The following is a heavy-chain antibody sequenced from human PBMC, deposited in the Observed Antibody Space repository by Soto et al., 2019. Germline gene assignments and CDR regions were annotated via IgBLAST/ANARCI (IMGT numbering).Heavy chain of an antibody. J-gene: IGHJ1*01. CDR2: IWYDGSNK. D-gene: IGHD6-19*01. CDR3: ARDMTPLSGWYLFQY. CDR1: GFTFSSYG. V-gene: IGHV3-33*01. Sequence: QVQLVESGGGVVQPGRSLRLSCAASGFTFSSYGMHWVRQAPGKGLEWVAVIWYDGSNKYYADSVKGRFTISRDNSKNTMYLQMNGLRPEDTAVYYCARDMTPLSGWYLFQYWGQGTPVTVSS.